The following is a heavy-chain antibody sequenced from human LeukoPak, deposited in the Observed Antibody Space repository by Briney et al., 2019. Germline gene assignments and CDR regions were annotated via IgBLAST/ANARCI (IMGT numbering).Heavy chain of an antibody. CDR2: IRSKAYGGTT. CDR3: TRTVRQRVPKYYFDY. CDR1: GFTFGDYA. Sequence: GRSLRLSCTASGFTFGDYAMSWVRQAPGKGLEWVGFIRSKAYGGTTEYAASVKGRFTISRDDSKSIAYLQMNSLKTEDTAVYYCTRTVRQRVPKYYFDYWGQGTLVTVSS. J-gene: IGHJ4*02. V-gene: IGHV3-49*04. D-gene: IGHD6-13*01.